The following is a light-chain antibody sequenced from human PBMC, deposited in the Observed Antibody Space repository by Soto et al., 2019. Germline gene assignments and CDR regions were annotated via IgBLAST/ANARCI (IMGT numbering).Light chain of an antibody. J-gene: IGKJ2*01. V-gene: IGKV3-20*01. CDR2: GSF. Sequence: EVVLTQSPDTLSLSPGERATLSCRASQSVSNNYFAWYQQKPGQAPRLLIFGSFDRATGIPDRFSGSGSGTDFPFTISTLELEDFAVYSYHYYGGSPPTTFGQGTKVE. CDR1: QSVSNNY. CDR3: HYYGGSPPTT.